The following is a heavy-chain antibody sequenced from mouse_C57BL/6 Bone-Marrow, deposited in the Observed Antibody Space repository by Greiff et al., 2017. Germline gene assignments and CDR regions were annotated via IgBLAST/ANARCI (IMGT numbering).Heavy chain of an antibody. J-gene: IGHJ3*01. D-gene: IGHD3-2*02. CDR3: AREGSSGYGFAY. V-gene: IGHV1-69*01. CDR1: GYTFTSYW. CDR2: IDPSDSYT. Sequence: QVQLKQPGAELVMPGASVKLSCKASGYTFTSYWMHWVKQRPGQGLEWIGEIDPSDSYTNYNQKFKGKSTLTVDKSSSTAYMQLSSLTSADSAVYDCAREGSSGYGFAYWGQGTLVTVSA.